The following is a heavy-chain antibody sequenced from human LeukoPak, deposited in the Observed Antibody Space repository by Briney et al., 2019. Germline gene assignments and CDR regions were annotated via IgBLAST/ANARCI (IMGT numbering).Heavy chain of an antibody. V-gene: IGHV3-53*01. CDR1: GFTVSSNY. CDR3: ARDSVSGWFYFDS. D-gene: IGHD6-19*01. CDR2: LYSGGST. J-gene: IGHJ4*02. Sequence: GGSLRLSCAASGFTVSSNYMSWVRQAPGKGLEWVSVLYSGGSTYYADSVKGRFTISRDNSKNTLYLQMNGLSAEDTAVYYCARDSVSGWFYFDSWGQGTLVTVSS.